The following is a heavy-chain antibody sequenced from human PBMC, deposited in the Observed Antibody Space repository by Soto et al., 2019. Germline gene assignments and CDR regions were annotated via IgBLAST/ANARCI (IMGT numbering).Heavy chain of an antibody. CDR2: INHSGST. CDR3: ARGGQWGSRGVYFDY. Sequence: SETLSLTCAVYGGSFSGYYWSWIRQPPGKGLEWIGEINHSGSTNYNPSLKSRVTISVDTSKNQFSLKLSSVTAADTAVYYCARGGQWGSRGVYFDYWGQGTLVTVSS. V-gene: IGHV4-34*01. D-gene: IGHD6-19*01. CDR1: GGSFSGYY. J-gene: IGHJ4*02.